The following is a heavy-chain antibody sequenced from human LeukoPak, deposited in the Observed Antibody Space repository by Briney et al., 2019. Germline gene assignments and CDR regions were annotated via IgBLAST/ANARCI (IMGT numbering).Heavy chain of an antibody. D-gene: IGHD2-2*02. CDR2: IIPIFGTA. CDR1: GGTFSSYT. V-gene: IGHV1-69*01. J-gene: IGHJ4*02. Sequence: GASVKVSCKASGGTFSSYTISWVRQAPGQGLEWMGGIIPIFGTANYAQKFQGRVTITADESTSTAYMELSSLRSEDTAVYYCARAGARYCSSTSCYNLDYWGQGTLVTVSS. CDR3: ARAGARYCSSTSCYNLDY.